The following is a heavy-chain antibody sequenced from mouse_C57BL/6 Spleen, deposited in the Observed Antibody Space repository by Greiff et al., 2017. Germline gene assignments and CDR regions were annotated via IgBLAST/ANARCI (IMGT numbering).Heavy chain of an antibody. Sequence: QVQLQQSGPELVKPGASVKISCKASGYAFSSSWMNWVKQRPGKGLEWIGRIYPGDGDTNYNGEFKGKATLTADKSSSTAYMQLSSLTSEDSAVYFCARVDTTVVATEAMDYWGQGTSVTVSS. CDR2: IYPGDGDT. CDR3: ARVDTTVVATEAMDY. J-gene: IGHJ4*01. CDR1: GYAFSSSW. V-gene: IGHV1-82*01. D-gene: IGHD1-1*01.